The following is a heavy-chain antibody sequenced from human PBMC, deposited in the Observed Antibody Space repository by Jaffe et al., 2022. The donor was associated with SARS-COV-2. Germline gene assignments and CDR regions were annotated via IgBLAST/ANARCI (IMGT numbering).Heavy chain of an antibody. CDR3: AKSGTVTFHFDS. V-gene: IGHV3-21*01. Sequence: EVQLVESGGGLVKPGGSLRLSCAASGFTFSRYSMNWVRQAPGKGLEWVSSISSTSSYIYYADSVKGRFTISRDNAKNSLYLQMNSLRAEDTAVYYCAKSGTVTFHFDSWGQGTLVTVSS. CDR2: ISSTSSYI. D-gene: IGHD4-17*01. CDR1: GFTFSRYS. J-gene: IGHJ4*02.